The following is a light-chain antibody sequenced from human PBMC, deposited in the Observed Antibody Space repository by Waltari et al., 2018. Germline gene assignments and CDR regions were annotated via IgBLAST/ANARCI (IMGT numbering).Light chain of an antibody. CDR2: DAS. V-gene: IGKV3-11*01. J-gene: IGKJ4*01. CDR1: QSVSSD. CDR3: QQRSNWLT. Sequence: EIVLTQYPATLYLSPGERATLSCRASQSVSSDLAWYQHKPGQAPRLLIYDASNRATGIPARFSGSGSGTDFTLTISSLEPEDFAVYYCQQRSNWLTFRGGTKVEI.